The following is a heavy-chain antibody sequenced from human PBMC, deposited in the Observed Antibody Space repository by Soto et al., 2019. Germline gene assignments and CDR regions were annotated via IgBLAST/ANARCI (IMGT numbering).Heavy chain of an antibody. CDR1: GYTFTSYG. J-gene: IGHJ6*02. CDR3: ARVLLWFGELFTRTSPLYGMDV. Sequence: ASVKVSCKASGYTFTSYGISWVRQAPGQGLEWMGWISAYNGNTNYAQKLQGRVTMTTDTSTSTAYMELRSLRSDDTAVYYCARVLLWFGELFTRTSPLYGMDVWGQGTTVTVSS. V-gene: IGHV1-18*01. D-gene: IGHD3-10*01. CDR2: ISAYNGNT.